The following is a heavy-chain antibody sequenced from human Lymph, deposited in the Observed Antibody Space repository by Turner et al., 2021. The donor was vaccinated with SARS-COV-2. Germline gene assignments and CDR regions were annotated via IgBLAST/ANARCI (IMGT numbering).Heavy chain of an antibody. CDR1: GFTFSSYA. CDR3: AKNEMAMIVVVITLFDY. Sequence: EVQLLESGGGLVQHGGSMRLSCAASGFTFSSYAMRWVRQAPGKGLQWVSTISGSGGSTYYADSVKGRFTISRDKSKNTLYLQMNSLRAEDTAVYYCAKNEMAMIVVVITLFDYWGQGTLVTVSS. J-gene: IGHJ4*02. CDR2: ISGSGGST. D-gene: IGHD3-22*01. V-gene: IGHV3-23*01.